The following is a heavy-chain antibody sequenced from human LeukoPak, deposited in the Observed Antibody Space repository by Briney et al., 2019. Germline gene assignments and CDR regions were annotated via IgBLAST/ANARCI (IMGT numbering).Heavy chain of an antibody. Sequence: GRSLRLSCAASGFTFDDYAMHWVRQAPGKGLEWVSGISWNSGSIGYADSVKGRFTISRDNAKTSLYLQMNSLRAEDTALYYCAKAAYYGSGSFNWFDPWGQGTLVTVSS. CDR2: ISWNSGSI. V-gene: IGHV3-9*01. J-gene: IGHJ5*02. CDR1: GFTFDDYA. D-gene: IGHD3-10*01. CDR3: AKAAYYGSGSFNWFDP.